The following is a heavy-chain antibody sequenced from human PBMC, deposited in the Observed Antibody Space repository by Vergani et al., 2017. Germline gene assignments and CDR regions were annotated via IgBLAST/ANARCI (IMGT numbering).Heavy chain of an antibody. V-gene: IGHV3-21*01. CDR1: GGSFSGYY. D-gene: IGHD6-19*01. Sequence: VQLQQWGAGLLKPSETLSLTCAVYGGSFSGYYWSWIRQAPGKGLEWVSSISSSSSYIYYADSVKGRFTISRDNAKNSLYLQMNSLRAEDTAVYYCARAQDSEYSSGWYADFDYWGQGTLVTVSS. CDR2: ISSSSSYI. J-gene: IGHJ4*02. CDR3: ARAQDSEYSSGWYADFDY.